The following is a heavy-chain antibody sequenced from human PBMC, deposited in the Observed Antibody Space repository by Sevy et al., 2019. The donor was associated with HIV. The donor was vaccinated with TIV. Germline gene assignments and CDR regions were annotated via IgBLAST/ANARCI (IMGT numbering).Heavy chain of an antibody. CDR2: INPNSRST. CDR1: GYTFTGHY. CDR3: SRVFPYCSGGSCYSPYDAFDI. V-gene: IGHV1-2*02. J-gene: IGHJ3*02. D-gene: IGHD2-15*01. Sequence: DAVKVSCKASGYTFTGHYMHWVRQAPGQGLEWMGWINPNSRSTDYTQQFQGRVTLSRDTSISTAYLELSRLTSDDTAVYSCSRVFPYCSGGSCYSPYDAFDIWGQGTLVHVSS.